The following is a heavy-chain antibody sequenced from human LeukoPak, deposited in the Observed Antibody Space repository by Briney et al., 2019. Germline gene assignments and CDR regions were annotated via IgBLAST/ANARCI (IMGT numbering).Heavy chain of an antibody. CDR1: GYTFTSYG. V-gene: IGHV1-69*05. CDR2: IIPIFGTA. Sequence: ASVKVSCKASGYTFTSYGISWVRQAPGQGLEWMGRIIPIFGTANYAQKFQGRVTITTDESTSTAYMELSSLRSEDTAVYYCNVETAPTHYYYYMDVWGKGTTVTVSS. CDR3: NVETAPTHYYYYMDV. J-gene: IGHJ6*03. D-gene: IGHD5-24*01.